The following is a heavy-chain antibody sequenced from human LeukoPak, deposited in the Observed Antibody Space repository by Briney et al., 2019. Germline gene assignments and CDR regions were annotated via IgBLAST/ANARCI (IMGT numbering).Heavy chain of an antibody. CDR2: INVNGGAM. CDR1: GFSFKDYY. D-gene: IGHD6-13*01. V-gene: IGHV3-11*01. J-gene: IGHJ4*02. CDR3: ARGPRILAAGSYFFDY. Sequence: GGSLRLSCAASGFSFKDYYYSWIRQAPGKGLEWVSFINVNGGAMYYADFVKGRFTISRQNAQNSVYLEMNSLRDEDTAVYYCARGPRILAAGSYFFDYWGRGSLATVSS.